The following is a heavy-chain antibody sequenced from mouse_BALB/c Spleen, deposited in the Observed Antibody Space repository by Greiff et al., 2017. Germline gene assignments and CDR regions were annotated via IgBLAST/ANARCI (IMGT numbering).Heavy chain of an antibody. J-gene: IGHJ4*01. CDR3: AKWGGVYAMDY. CDR1: GFSLTSYG. V-gene: IGHV2-9*02. Sequence: VKLMESGPGLVAPSQSLSITCTVSGFSLTSYGVHWVRQPPGKGLEWLGVIWAGGSTNYNSALMSRLSISKDNSKSQVFLKMNSLQTDDTATYYCAKWGGVYAMDYWGQGTSVTVSS. CDR2: IWAGGST.